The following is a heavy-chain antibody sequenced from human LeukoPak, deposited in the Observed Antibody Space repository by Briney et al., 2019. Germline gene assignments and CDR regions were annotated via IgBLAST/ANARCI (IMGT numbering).Heavy chain of an antibody. D-gene: IGHD3-22*01. CDR2: ISSSGSTI. V-gene: IGHV3-11*04. CDR1: GFTFSVYY. J-gene: IGHJ4*02. Sequence: GGTLRLSCAASGFTFSVYYMSCIPGAPGKGLEGVSYISSSGSTIYYADFVKGRFTISWANDKNSLYLRMNSMRAEDMAVYYCAIRYYDSSGFDLGGQGT. CDR3: AIRYYDSSGFDL.